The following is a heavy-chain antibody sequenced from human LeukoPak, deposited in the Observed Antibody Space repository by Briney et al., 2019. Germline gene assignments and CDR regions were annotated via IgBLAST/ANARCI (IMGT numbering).Heavy chain of an antibody. CDR2: IYSGGRT. CDR3: AREAAMVTFDY. Sequence: GGSLRLSCAASGLTVSTNYMSWVRQAPGKGLDWVSVIYSGGRTYYADSVKGRFTISRDNSKNSLYLQMNSLRAEDTAVYYCAREAAMVTFDYWGQGTLVTVSS. J-gene: IGHJ4*02. V-gene: IGHV3-66*01. D-gene: IGHD5-18*01. CDR1: GLTVSTNY.